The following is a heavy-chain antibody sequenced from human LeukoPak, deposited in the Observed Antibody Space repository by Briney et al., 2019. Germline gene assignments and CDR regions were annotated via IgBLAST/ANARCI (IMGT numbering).Heavy chain of an antibody. J-gene: IGHJ4*02. CDR1: GGSISSYY. CDR3: AREGGYSYGYGVY. Sequence: SETLSLTCSVSGGSISSYYWSWIRQPPGKGLEWIGYIYYSGRTSYNPSLKSRVTISVDTSKNQFSLRLSSVTAEDTAVYYCAREGGYSYGYGVYWGQGTLVTVSS. V-gene: IGHV4-59*01. D-gene: IGHD5-18*01. CDR2: IYYSGRT.